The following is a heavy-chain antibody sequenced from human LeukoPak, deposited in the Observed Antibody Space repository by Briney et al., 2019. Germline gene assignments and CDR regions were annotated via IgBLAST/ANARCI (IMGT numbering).Heavy chain of an antibody. Sequence: PGGSLRLSCAASGITFSRFWMSWVRQAPGKGLEWVANIKEDGSGKYYMDSVKGRFTISRDNAKNSLYLQMNSLRAEDTAVYYCARDREVRKWFDPWGQGTLVTVSS. CDR1: GITFSRFW. CDR3: ARDREVRKWFDP. V-gene: IGHV3-7*05. CDR2: IKEDGSGK. J-gene: IGHJ5*02. D-gene: IGHD2-2*01.